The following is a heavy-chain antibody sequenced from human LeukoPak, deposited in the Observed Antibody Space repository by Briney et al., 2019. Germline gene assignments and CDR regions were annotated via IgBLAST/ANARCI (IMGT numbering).Heavy chain of an antibody. J-gene: IGHJ4*02. Sequence: PGGSLRLSCAASGFTFSIYAMHWVRQAPGKGLEWVAVISYDGDNQYYADSVKGRFTISRDNSKNTLYLQMNSLRAEDTAVYYCARDTDGYNSPTLDYWGQGTLVTVSP. CDR3: ARDTDGYNSPTLDY. CDR2: ISYDGDNQ. CDR1: GFTFSIYA. V-gene: IGHV3-30-3*01. D-gene: IGHD5-24*01.